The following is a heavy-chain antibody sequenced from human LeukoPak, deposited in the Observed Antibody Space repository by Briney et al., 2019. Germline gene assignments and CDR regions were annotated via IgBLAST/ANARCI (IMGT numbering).Heavy chain of an antibody. V-gene: IGHV4-31*03. J-gene: IGHJ5*02. CDR2: IAYSGST. D-gene: IGHD2-2*02. Sequence: PSQTLSLTCTVSGDSISNGAYYWNWVRHHPGKGLEWIGLIAYSGSTFYNPSLLSRVDISLDMSKNQFSLKLNSVTAADTAIYFRSRDGPRRRGEYPPQPWGQGIQVIVSS. CDR3: SRDGPRRRGEYPPQP. CDR1: GDSISNGAYY.